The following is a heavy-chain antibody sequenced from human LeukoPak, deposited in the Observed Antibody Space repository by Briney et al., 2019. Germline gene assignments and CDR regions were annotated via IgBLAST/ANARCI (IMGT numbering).Heavy chain of an antibody. V-gene: IGHV3-7*01. D-gene: IGHD6-19*01. CDR1: GFTISTYW. CDR2: IKQDGSEK. CDR3: ARGGWKGRY. J-gene: IGHJ4*02. Sequence: PGGSLRLSCTASGFTISTYWMSWVRQAPGKGLEWVANIKQDGSEKYYVDSVKGRFTISRDNAKNSLYLQMNSLRAEDTAVYYCARGGWKGRYWGQGTLVTVSS.